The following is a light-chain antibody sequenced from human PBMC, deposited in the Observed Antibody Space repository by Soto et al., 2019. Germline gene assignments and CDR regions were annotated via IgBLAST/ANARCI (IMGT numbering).Light chain of an antibody. CDR3: QQYGSSPPT. CDR2: AAS. Sequence: EIVLTQSPGTLSLSPGERATLSCRASQSVSSSFLAWFHQKPGQAPSLLIYAASSRATGIPDRFSGSGSGTDFTLTISRLEPEDFAVYFCQQYGSSPPTFGQGTKVDIK. V-gene: IGKV3-20*01. J-gene: IGKJ1*01. CDR1: QSVSSSF.